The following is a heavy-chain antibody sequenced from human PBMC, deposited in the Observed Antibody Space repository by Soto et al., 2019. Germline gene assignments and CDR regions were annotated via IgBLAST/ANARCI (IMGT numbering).Heavy chain of an antibody. J-gene: IGHJ4*02. Sequence: QVQLVQSGAEVKKPGSSVKVSCKASGGTFSSYAISWVLQAPGQGLEWMGGIIPIFGTANYAQKFQGRVTFPADESTSTAYLELGSLSSEDTAVYDCARPLHCYDSRAQGFDYWGQGTLVTVSS. CDR1: GGTFSSYA. CDR3: ARPLHCYDSRAQGFDY. D-gene: IGHD3-22*01. CDR2: IIPIFGTA. V-gene: IGHV1-69*01.